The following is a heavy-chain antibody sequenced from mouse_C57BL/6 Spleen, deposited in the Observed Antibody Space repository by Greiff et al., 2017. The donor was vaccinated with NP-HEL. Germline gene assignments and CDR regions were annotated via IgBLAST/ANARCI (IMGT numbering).Heavy chain of an antibody. CDR3: ARQESFYYGKYGCAY. J-gene: IGHJ3*01. Sequence: VQLQQSGPELVKPGASVKISCKASGYSFTSYYIHWVKQRPGQGLEWIGWIYPGSGNTKYNEKFKGKATLTADTSSSTANMQLSSLTSEDSAVYYCARQESFYYGKYGCAYWGQGTLVTVSA. D-gene: IGHD2-1*01. CDR2: IYPGSGNT. CDR1: GYSFTSYY. V-gene: IGHV1-66*01.